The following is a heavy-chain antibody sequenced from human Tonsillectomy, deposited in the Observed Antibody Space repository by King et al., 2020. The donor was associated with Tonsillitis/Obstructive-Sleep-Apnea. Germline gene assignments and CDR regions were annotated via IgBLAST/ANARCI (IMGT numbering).Heavy chain of an antibody. D-gene: IGHD3-3*01. CDR3: ARVPRITIFGVAHAFDI. J-gene: IGHJ3*02. CDR1: GGSISSGGYY. V-gene: IGHV4-31*01. Sequence: QLQESGPGLVKPSQTLSLTCTVSGGSISSGGYYWSWIRQHPGKGLEWIGYIYYSGSTYYNPSLKSLVTISVDTSKNQFSLKLSSVTAADTAVYYCARVPRITIFGVAHAFDIWGQGTMVTVSS. CDR2: IYYSGST.